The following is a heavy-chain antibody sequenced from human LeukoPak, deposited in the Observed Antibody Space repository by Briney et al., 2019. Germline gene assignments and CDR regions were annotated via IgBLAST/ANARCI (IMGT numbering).Heavy chain of an antibody. CDR2: MNPNSGNT. CDR3: ARTDLTDYGDSYWYFDL. V-gene: IGHV1-8*03. J-gene: IGHJ2*01. Sequence: GASVKVSCKASGYTFTSYDINWVRQATGQGLEWMGWMNPNSGNTGYAQKFQGRVTITRNTSISTAYMEPSSLRSEDTAVYYCARTDLTDYGDSYWYFDLWGRGPLVTVSS. CDR1: GYTFTSYD. D-gene: IGHD4-17*01.